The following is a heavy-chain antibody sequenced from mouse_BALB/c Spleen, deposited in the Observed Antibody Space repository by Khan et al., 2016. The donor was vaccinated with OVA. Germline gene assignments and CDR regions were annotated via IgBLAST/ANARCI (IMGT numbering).Heavy chain of an antibody. CDR2: ISSSGST. CDR3: ARDGSRYNYAMDY. D-gene: IGHD2-3*01. V-gene: IGHV3-2*02. CDR1: GYSITSDYA. J-gene: IGHJ4*01. Sequence: EVQLQESGPGLVKPSQSLSLTCTVTGYSITSDYAWNWIRQFPGNKLEWMGYISSSGSTNYNPALKSRISITRDTSKNQFFLQFNSVTTEDTATXYCARDGSRYNYAMDYWGQGTSVTVSS.